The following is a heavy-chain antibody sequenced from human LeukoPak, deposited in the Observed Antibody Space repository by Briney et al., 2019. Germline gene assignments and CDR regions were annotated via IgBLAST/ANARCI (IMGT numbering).Heavy chain of an antibody. D-gene: IGHD5-24*01. CDR1: GGSISGYY. Sequence: SETLSLTCTVSGGSISGYYWNWIRQPAGKGLEWIGRIYVSESTNYNPSLKSRVTMSIDTSKNQFSLKMSSVTAADTAVYYCTRGQDGYDDYWGQGTLVTVSS. CDR2: IYVSEST. J-gene: IGHJ4*02. CDR3: TRGQDGYDDY. V-gene: IGHV4-4*07.